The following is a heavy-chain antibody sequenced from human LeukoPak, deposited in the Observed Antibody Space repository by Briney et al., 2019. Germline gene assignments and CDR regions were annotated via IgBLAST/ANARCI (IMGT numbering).Heavy chain of an antibody. CDR3: ATVAVAGDLDY. D-gene: IGHD6-19*01. J-gene: IGHJ4*02. CDR2: ISAYNGNT. V-gene: IGHV1-18*01. CDR1: GYTFTSYG. Sequence: GASVKVSCKASGYTFTSYGIRWVRPAPGQGLEWMGWISAYNGNTNYAQKLQGRVTMTTDTSTSTAYMELRSLRSDDTAVYYCATVAVAGDLDYWGQGTLVTVSS.